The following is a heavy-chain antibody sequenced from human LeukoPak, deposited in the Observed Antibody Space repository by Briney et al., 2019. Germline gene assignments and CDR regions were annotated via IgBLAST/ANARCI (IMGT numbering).Heavy chain of an antibody. V-gene: IGHV3-74*01. J-gene: IGHJ4*02. D-gene: IGHD3-10*01. CDR2: INGYGSIT. CDR1: GFTFETYW. CDR3: ARDHLTYYYGSGSYLDY. Sequence: GSLRLSCAATGFTFETYWMHWVRQAPGKGLEWVSCINGYGSITNHADSVKGRFTISRDNAKNILYLQMNSLRAEDTAVYYCARDHLTYYYGSGSYLDYWGQGTLVTVSS.